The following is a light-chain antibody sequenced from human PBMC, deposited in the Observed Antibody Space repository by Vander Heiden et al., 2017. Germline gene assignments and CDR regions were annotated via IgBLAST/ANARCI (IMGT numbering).Light chain of an antibody. J-gene: IGKJ1*01. V-gene: IGKV1-39*01. Sequence: DIQMTQSPSSLSASVGDRVTITCRASQSISSYLNWYQQKPGKAPKLLIYAASSSQSGVPSRFSGSGSGTDFTLTISRLQPEDFATYYCQQSDSTPWTFGQGTKVEIK. CDR1: QSISSY. CDR2: AAS. CDR3: QQSDSTPWT.